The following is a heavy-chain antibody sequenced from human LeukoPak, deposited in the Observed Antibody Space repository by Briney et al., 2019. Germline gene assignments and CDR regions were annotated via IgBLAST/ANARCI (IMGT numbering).Heavy chain of an antibody. CDR3: ARIAVVAASGSYYFDY. CDR1: GYTFTSYG. V-gene: IGHV1-18*01. D-gene: IGHD2-15*01. Sequence: ASVKVSCKASGYTFTSYGISWVRQAPGQGLEWMGWISAYNGNTNYAQKLQGRVTMTTDTSTSTAYMELRSLRSDDTAVYYCARIAVVAASGSYYFDYCGQGTLVTVSS. CDR2: ISAYNGNT. J-gene: IGHJ4*02.